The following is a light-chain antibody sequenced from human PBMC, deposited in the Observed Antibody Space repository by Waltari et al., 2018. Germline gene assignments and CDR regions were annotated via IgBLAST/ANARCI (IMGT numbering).Light chain of an antibody. CDR1: QSVTTN. J-gene: IGKJ2*01. V-gene: IGKV3-15*01. Sequence: EIVMTQSPATLSVSPGERAIISCRASQSVTTNLAWYQQEPGQPPRLLIYGASTRATVIPARFSGSGSGTEFTLTITSLQSEDFAVYYCHQYNDGPPFNFGQGTKLEIK. CDR2: GAS. CDR3: HQYNDGPPFN.